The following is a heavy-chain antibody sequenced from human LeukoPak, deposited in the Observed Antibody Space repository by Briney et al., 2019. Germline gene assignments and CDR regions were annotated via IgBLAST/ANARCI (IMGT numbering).Heavy chain of an antibody. CDR3: AREDGSGTHYYYYMDV. J-gene: IGHJ6*03. CDR1: GYTFTSYD. CDR2: MNPNSGNT. Sequence: GASVKVSCKASGYTFTSYDINWVRQATGQGLEWMGWMNPNSGNTGYAQKFQGRVTMTRNTSISTAYMELSSLRSEDTAVYYCAREDGSGTHYYYYMDVWGKGTTVTISS. V-gene: IGHV1-8*01. D-gene: IGHD3-10*01.